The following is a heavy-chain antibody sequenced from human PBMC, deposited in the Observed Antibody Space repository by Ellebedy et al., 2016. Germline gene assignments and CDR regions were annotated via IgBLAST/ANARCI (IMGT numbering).Heavy chain of an antibody. Sequence: SETLSLTCAVSGGSISSSNWWSWVRQPPGKGLEWIGEIYHSGSTNYNPSLKSRVTISVDKSKNKFSLKLSSVAAADTAVYYCARRPVVAATIPAPFDYWGQGTLVTVSS. CDR3: ARRPVVAATIPAPFDY. J-gene: IGHJ4*02. CDR1: GGSISSSNW. D-gene: IGHD2-15*01. CDR2: IYHSGST. V-gene: IGHV4-4*02.